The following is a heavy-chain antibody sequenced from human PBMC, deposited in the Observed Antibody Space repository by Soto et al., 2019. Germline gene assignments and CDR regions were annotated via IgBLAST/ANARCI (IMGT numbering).Heavy chain of an antibody. CDR3: ARVGGWNYSPNYYYGMDV. D-gene: IGHD1-7*01. V-gene: IGHV1-46*01. J-gene: IGHJ6*02. Sequence: ASVKVSCKASGYTFTSYYMHWVRQAPGQGLEWMGIINPSGGSTSYAQKFQGRVTMTRDTSTSTVYMELSSLRSEDTAVYYCARVGGWNYSPNYYYGMDVWGQGTTVTV. CDR2: INPSGGST. CDR1: GYTFTSYY.